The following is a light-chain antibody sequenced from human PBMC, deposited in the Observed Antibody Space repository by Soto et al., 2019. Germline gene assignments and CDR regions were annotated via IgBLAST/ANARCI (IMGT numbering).Light chain of an antibody. Sequence: DIQMTQSPSSLSASVGDRVTVTCRTSHIVDTSLNWYQQKPGKAPKLLIYDASSLESGTPSRFSGRRSGTQFTLTINGLQPDDFATYYCQQYDNYKPLTFGGGTKVDI. CDR3: QQYDNYKPLT. CDR2: DAS. V-gene: IGKV1-5*01. CDR1: HIVDTS. J-gene: IGKJ4*01.